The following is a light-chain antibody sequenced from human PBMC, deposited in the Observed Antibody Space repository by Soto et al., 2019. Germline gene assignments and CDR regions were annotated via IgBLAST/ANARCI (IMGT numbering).Light chain of an antibody. CDR3: CSYAGSYPFV. CDR1: SSDVGGYNY. Sequence: QSALTQPPSASGSLGQSVTFSCTGTSSDVGGYNYVSWYQHHPGKAPKLMIYDVDKRPSGVPGRFSGSKSGNTASLTISGLQAEDEADYYCCSYAGSYPFVFGTGTKLTVL. J-gene: IGLJ1*01. CDR2: DVD. V-gene: IGLV2-8*01.